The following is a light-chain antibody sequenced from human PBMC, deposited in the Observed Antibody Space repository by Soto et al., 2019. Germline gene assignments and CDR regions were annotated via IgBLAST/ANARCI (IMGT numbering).Light chain of an antibody. J-gene: IGKJ1*01. CDR3: QQLNGYPRT. V-gene: IGKV1-9*01. Sequence: DIQLTQSPSFLSASVGDRVTITCRASQDIKIYLAWYQQKPGKAPHLLMHADSTVQNGVPSRFGGSGSGTEFPLPISSLQPEDLATYYCQQLNGYPRTFGQGPMVDI. CDR2: ADS. CDR1: QDIKIY.